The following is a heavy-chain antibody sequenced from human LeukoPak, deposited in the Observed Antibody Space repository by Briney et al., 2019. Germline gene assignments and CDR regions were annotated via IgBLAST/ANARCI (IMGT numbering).Heavy chain of an antibody. CDR3: ARRRIVGSTDDAFDI. CDR1: GFTFGKYW. J-gene: IGHJ3*02. Sequence: GGSLRLSCVASGFTFGKYWMSWVRQAPGKGLEWAAVISSDGNTKYYADSVKGRFTISRDNSNNTLYLQMNSLRADDTAIYYCARRRIVGSTDDAFDIWGQGTMVTLSS. D-gene: IGHD1-26*01. CDR2: ISSDGNTK. V-gene: IGHV3-30-3*01.